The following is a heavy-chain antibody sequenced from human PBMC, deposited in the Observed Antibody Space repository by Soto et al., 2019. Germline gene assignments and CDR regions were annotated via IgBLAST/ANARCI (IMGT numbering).Heavy chain of an antibody. J-gene: IGHJ5*02. Sequence: SETLSLTCAVYGGSFSGYYWSWIRQPPGKGLEWIGEINHSGSTNYNPSLKSRVTISVETSKNQFSLKLTSVTAADTAVYYCARGLYYDSSADWFDAWGQGNMVTVSS. CDR1: GGSFSGYY. V-gene: IGHV4-34*01. CDR3: ARGLYYDSSADWFDA. D-gene: IGHD3-22*01. CDR2: INHSGST.